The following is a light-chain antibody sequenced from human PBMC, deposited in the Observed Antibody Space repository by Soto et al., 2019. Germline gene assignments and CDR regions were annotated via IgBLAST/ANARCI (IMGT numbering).Light chain of an antibody. CDR3: SLYASTNTLM. Sequence: QSVLTQPASVSGSPGQSITISCTGTSSDIGRYNLVSWYQQHPGKPPKLMIYEATKPPSGVSNRFSGSKSGNTASLTISGLQAEDEADSYCSLYASTNTLMFGGGTKLTVL. CDR2: EAT. CDR1: SSDIGRYNL. V-gene: IGLV2-23*02. J-gene: IGLJ3*02.